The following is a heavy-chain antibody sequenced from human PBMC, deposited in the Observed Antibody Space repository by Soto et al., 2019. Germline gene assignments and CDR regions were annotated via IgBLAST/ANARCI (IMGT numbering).Heavy chain of an antibody. D-gene: IGHD3-3*01. CDR1: GYPVTAYY. J-gene: IGHJ3*02. CDR2: INPATGAA. V-gene: IGHV1-2*02. CDR3: ARGGGVGVAGSAAFDM. Sequence: QLHLVQSGAVVKKPGASVTVSCSASGYPVTAYYMHWVRQAPGRGLEWMGGINPATGAAKYTQTXXXXXXXXXXXSTGTVFLELGGLTSEDPAVFYCARGGGVGVAGSAAFDMWGQGTLVTVSS.